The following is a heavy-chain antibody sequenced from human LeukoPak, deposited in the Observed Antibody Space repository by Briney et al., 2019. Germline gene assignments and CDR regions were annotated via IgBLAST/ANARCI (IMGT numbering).Heavy chain of an antibody. CDR1: GYTFTTYG. D-gene: IGHD3-22*01. CDR2: ISAHNGNT. Sequence: GASVKVSCKASGYTFTTYGISWVRQAPGQGLEWMGSISAHNGNTNYAQKLQGRVTLTTDASASTAYMELRSLRSDDTAVYYCARVVDPSGYYYGYYYYYMDVWGKGTTVTVSS. CDR3: ARVVDPSGYYYGYYYYYMDV. V-gene: IGHV1-18*01. J-gene: IGHJ6*03.